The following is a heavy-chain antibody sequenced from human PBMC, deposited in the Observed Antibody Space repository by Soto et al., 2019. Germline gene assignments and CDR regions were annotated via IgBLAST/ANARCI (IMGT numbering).Heavy chain of an antibody. CDR2: TYYRSKWYY. Sequence: SENLSITCSITGDSVSSNRAGWSWVRQSPSRGLEWLGRTYYRSKWYYEYAVSVRGRITINPDTSKNQYSLQLNSVTPEDTAVYFCARGEQYSGRIFDFWGQGTLVTVSS. CDR3: ARGEQYSGRIFDF. CDR1: GDSVSSNRAG. V-gene: IGHV6-1*01. D-gene: IGHD1-26*01. J-gene: IGHJ4*01.